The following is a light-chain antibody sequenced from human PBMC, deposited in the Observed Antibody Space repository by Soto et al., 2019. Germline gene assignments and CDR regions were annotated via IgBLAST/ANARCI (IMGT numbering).Light chain of an antibody. CDR2: AAP. Sequence: DIRMTQSPSSLSASVGDRVTITCRASQSISSYLNWYQQKPGKAPKLLIYAAPRLQIGVPSRFSGSGSGTEFTLTISSLQPEDFATCYCQQSYSTAFTFGPATKVDIK. V-gene: IGKV1-39*01. CDR3: QQSYSTAFT. J-gene: IGKJ3*01. CDR1: QSISSY.